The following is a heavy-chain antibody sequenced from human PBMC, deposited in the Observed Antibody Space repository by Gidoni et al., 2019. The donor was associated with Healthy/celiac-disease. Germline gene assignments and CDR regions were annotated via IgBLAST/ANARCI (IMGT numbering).Heavy chain of an antibody. J-gene: IGHJ4*02. Sequence: EVQLVESGGGLVKPGGSLRLSCPASGFTFSSYSMNWVRQAPGKGLEWVSSISSSSSYIYYADSVKGRFTISRDNAKNSLYLQMNSLRAEDTAVYYCARDPNPVGATTWSYFDYWGQGTLVTVSS. CDR1: GFTFSSYS. D-gene: IGHD1-26*01. V-gene: IGHV3-21*01. CDR3: ARDPNPVGATTWSYFDY. CDR2: ISSSSSYI.